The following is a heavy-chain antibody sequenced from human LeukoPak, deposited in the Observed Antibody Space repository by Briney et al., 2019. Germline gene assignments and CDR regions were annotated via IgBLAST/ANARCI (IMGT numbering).Heavy chain of an antibody. D-gene: IGHD3-22*01. CDR1: GDSISSYY. J-gene: IGHJ5*02. V-gene: IGHV4-34*01. CDR3: ARRLGSSGYYYGNWFDP. Sequence: PSETLSLTCTVSGDSISSYYWSWIRQPPGKGLEWIGEINHSGSTNYNPSLKSRVTISVDTSKNQFSLKLSSVTAADTAVYYCARRLGSSGYYYGNWFDPWGQGTLVTVSS. CDR2: INHSGST.